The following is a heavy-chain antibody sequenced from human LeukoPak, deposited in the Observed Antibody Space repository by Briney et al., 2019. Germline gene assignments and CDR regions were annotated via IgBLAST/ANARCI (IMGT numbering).Heavy chain of an antibody. CDR1: GFTFSSYG. D-gene: IGHD2-2*01. CDR3: ARDRAQYQLPVYFFDY. J-gene: IGHJ4*02. V-gene: IGHV3-33*01. Sequence: PGGSLRLSCAASGFTFSSYGMHWVRQAPGKGLEWVAVIWYDGSNKYYADSVKGRFTISRDNSKNTLYLQMNSLRAEDTAVYYCARDRAQYQLPVYFFDYWGQGTLVTVSS. CDR2: IWYDGSNK.